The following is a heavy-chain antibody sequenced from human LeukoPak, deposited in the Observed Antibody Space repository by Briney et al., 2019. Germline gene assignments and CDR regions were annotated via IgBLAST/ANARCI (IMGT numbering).Heavy chain of an antibody. D-gene: IGHD3-22*01. J-gene: IGHJ5*02. CDR1: GGSISSGNYY. V-gene: IGHV4-61*02. Sequence: PSETLSLTCTVSGGSISSGNYYWSWIRQPAGKGLEWIGRIYTSGGTSGSTYYNPSLKSRVTISVDTSKNQFSLKLSSVTAADTAVYYCAWGDSSGYPFDPWGQGTLVTVSP. CDR2: IYTSGGTSGST. CDR3: AWGDSSGYPFDP.